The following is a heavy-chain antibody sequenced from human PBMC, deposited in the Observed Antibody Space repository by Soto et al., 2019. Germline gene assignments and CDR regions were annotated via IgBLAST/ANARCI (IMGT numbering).Heavy chain of an antibody. D-gene: IGHD3-10*01. Sequence: GGSLRLSCAASGFTFSSYAMSWVRQAPGKGLEWVSAISGSGGSTYYADSVKGRFTISRDNSKNTLYLQMNSLRAEDTAVYYCALRPRDPSLPDGELLGYWGQGTLVTVSS. V-gene: IGHV3-23*01. CDR1: GFTFSSYA. CDR2: ISGSGGST. CDR3: ALRPRDPSLPDGELLGY. J-gene: IGHJ4*02.